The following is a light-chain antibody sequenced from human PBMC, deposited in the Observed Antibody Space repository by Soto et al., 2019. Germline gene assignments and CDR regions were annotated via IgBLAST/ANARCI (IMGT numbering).Light chain of an antibody. Sequence: VLTQSPGTLSLSPGEGATLSCRASQRVASDLAWYLQKPGQPPRLLIYDASIRATGIPDRISDSGSERDFTLTISRLEPEDVAVYYCQQYGPSPAITFGQGTRLEIK. CDR3: QQYGPSPAIT. CDR2: DAS. J-gene: IGKJ5*01. CDR1: QRVASD. V-gene: IGKV3-20*01.